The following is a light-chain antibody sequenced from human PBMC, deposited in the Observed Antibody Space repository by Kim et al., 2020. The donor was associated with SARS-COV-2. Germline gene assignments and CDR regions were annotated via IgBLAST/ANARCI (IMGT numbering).Light chain of an antibody. CDR1: QGISNY. CDR3: QKYNSAPPLT. CDR2: AAS. V-gene: IGKV1-27*01. J-gene: IGKJ4*01. Sequence: SVGDRVTITCRASQGISNYLAWYQQKPGKVPKLLIYAASTLQSVVPSLFSGSGSGTDFTLTISSLQPEDVATYYCQKYNSAPPLTFGGGTKVDIK.